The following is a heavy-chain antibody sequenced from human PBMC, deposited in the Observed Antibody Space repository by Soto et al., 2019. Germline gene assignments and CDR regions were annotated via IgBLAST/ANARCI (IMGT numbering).Heavy chain of an antibody. J-gene: IGHJ6*02. V-gene: IGHV1-69*06. CDR1: GGTFSRYA. Sequence: QVQLVQSGAEVKKPGSSVKVSCKASGGTFSRYAISWVLQAPGQGLEWMGGIIPIFGTANYAQKFQGRVTITADKSTSTAYMELSSLRSEDTAVYYCASEDVVVTAGPYYYYGMDVWGQGTTVTVSS. CDR3: ASEDVVVTAGPYYYYGMDV. CDR2: IIPIFGTA. D-gene: IGHD2-21*02.